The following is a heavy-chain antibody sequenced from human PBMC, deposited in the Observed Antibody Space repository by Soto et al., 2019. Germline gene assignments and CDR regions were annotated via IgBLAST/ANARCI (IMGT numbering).Heavy chain of an antibody. CDR2: ISCSDGRT. V-gene: IGHV3-23*01. J-gene: IGHJ4*02. CDR1: GFTFSSYA. CDR3: AKGVSQYTPLALFDY. D-gene: IGHD5-18*01. Sequence: GGSLRLSCAASGFTFSSYAMSWVRQAPGKVLEWVSTISCSDGRTYSTDSVKGRFTISRDNSRNTAYLQMNSLRVEDTAVYYCAKGVSQYTPLALFDYWGRGTLVTVSS.